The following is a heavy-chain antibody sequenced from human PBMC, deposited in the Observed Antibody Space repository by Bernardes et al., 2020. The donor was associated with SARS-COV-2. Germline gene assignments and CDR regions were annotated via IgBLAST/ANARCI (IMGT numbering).Heavy chain of an antibody. CDR3: ARGVGGSSVYYGMDV. CDR1: GGSFSGYY. J-gene: IGHJ6*02. D-gene: IGHD1-26*01. Sequence: SETLSLTCAVYGGSFSGYYWSWIRQPPGKGLEWIGEINHSGSTNYNPSLKSRVTISVDTSKNQFSLKLSSVTAADTALYYCARGVGGSSVYYGMDVWGQGTTVTVSS. CDR2: INHSGST. V-gene: IGHV4-34*01.